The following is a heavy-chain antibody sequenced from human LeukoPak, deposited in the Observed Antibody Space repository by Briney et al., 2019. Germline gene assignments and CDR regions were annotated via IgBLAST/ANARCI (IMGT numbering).Heavy chain of an antibody. Sequence: SVKLSCNASGGTFSSYAISWVRQAPGQGLEWMGRIIPIFGTANYAQKFQGRVTITTDESTSTAYMELSSLRSEDTAVYYCARGFGRWLQLEYFQHWGQGTLVTVSS. V-gene: IGHV1-69*05. CDR3: ARGFGRWLQLEYFQH. CDR1: GGTFSSYA. J-gene: IGHJ1*01. D-gene: IGHD5-24*01. CDR2: IIPIFGTA.